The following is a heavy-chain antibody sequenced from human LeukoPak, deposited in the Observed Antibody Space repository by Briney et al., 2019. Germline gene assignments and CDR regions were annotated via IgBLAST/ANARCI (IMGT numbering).Heavy chain of an antibody. V-gene: IGHV3-74*01. J-gene: IGHJ4*02. CDR2: IDKGGSYS. D-gene: IGHD2-2*01. CDR3: ARGGCSSTSCAGGYFDY. Sequence: GGSLRLSCAASGFTFSDYWMHWVRQAPGKGLVWVSRIDKGGSYSTYADSVRGRFTISRDNAKNTLYLQMNSLRAEDTAVYYCARGGCSSTSCAGGYFDYWGQGTLVTVSS. CDR1: GFTFSDYW.